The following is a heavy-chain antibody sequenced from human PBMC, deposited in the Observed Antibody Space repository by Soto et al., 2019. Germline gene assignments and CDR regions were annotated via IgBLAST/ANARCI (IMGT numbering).Heavy chain of an antibody. Sequence: ASVKVSCKASGYTFTSYYMHWVRQAPGQGLEWMGIINPSGGSTSYAQKFQGRVTMTRDTSTSTVYMELSSLRSEDTAVYYCARDQEGHSSSWYRRFRFAPWGQGTLVTVSS. J-gene: IGHJ5*02. CDR1: GYTFTSYY. V-gene: IGHV1-46*01. CDR3: ARDQEGHSSSWYRRFRFAP. D-gene: IGHD6-13*01. CDR2: INPSGGST.